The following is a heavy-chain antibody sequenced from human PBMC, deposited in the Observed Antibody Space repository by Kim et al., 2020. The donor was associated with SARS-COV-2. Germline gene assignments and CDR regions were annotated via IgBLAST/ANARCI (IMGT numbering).Heavy chain of an antibody. D-gene: IGHD6-19*01. CDR3: VRGLAVAGAFDY. J-gene: IGHJ4*02. CDR1: GDSVSGNSGA. V-gene: IGHV6-1*01. Sequence: SQTLSLTCAISGDSVSGNSGAWNWIRQSPSRGLEWLGRTYYRSKWYNEYALSVKSRITINPDTSKNQFSLQLNSVTPEDTSVYYCVRGLAVAGAFDYWGPGTLVTVSS. CDR2: TYYRSKWYN.